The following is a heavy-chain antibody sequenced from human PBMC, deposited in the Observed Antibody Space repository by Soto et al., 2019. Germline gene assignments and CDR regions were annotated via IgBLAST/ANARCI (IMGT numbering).Heavy chain of an antibody. CDR3: ARGLGEEWLFFDNWFDP. D-gene: IGHD3-3*01. V-gene: IGHV3-20*01. CDR1: GFTFDDYG. Sequence: GGSLRLSCAASGFTFDDYGMSWVRQAPGKGLEWVSGINWNGGSTGYADSVKGRFTISRDNAKNSLYLQMNSLRAEDTALYHCARGLGEEWLFFDNWFDPWGQGTLVTVSS. CDR2: INWNGGST. J-gene: IGHJ5*02.